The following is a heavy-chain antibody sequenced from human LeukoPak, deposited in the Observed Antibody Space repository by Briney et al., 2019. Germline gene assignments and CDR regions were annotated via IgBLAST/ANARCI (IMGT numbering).Heavy chain of an antibody. CDR2: IYNSGST. V-gene: IGHV4-61*02. CDR3: ASSNWLRDANFDS. J-gene: IGHJ4*02. Sequence: SETLSLTCTVSGASTSSGLYYWNWFRQPAGKGLECIGRIYNSGSTNYNPSLKSRVTISVDTPKNQFSLKLTSVTASDSAVYYCASSNWLRDANFDSWGQGTLVTVSS. D-gene: IGHD6-13*01. CDR1: GASTSSGLYY.